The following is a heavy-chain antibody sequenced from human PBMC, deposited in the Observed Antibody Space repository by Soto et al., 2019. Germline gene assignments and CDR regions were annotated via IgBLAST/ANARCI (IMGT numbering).Heavy chain of an antibody. CDR1: GGSISSSSYY. D-gene: IGHD3-16*01. Sequence: QLQLQESGPGLVKPSATLSLTCTVSGGSISSSSYYWGWIRQPPGKGLEGIGSLYYSGSTYYNPSLRRRVTISVNTSKNQFSLKRSSVTAADTAVYYCARLGGSDWAKNWFDPWGQGTLVTVSS. CDR2: LYYSGST. J-gene: IGHJ5*02. V-gene: IGHV4-39*01. CDR3: ARLGGSDWAKNWFDP.